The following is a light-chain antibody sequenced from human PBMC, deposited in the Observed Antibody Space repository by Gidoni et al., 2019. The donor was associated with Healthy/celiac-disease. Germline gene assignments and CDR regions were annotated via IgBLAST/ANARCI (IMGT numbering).Light chain of an antibody. CDR1: QSVSSSY. CDR2: GAS. Sequence: ELVLTQSPGTLSLSPGERATLSCSASQSVSSSYLAWYQQKPGQAPRLLIYGASSRATGIPDRVSGRGSGTDFTRTISRLEPEDFAVYYCQQDGSSPRTFGQGTKVEIK. V-gene: IGKV3-20*01. J-gene: IGKJ1*01. CDR3: QQDGSSPRT.